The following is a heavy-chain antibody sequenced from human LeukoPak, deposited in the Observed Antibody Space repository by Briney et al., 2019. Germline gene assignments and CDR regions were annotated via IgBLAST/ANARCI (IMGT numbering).Heavy chain of an antibody. Sequence: SETLSLTCTVSGGSISSGGYYWSWIRQHPGEGLEWIGYIYYSGSTYYNPSLKSRVTISVDTSKNQFSLKPSSVTAADTAVYYCARITVTGNWFDPWGQGTLVTVSS. CDR1: GGSISSGGYY. D-gene: IGHD4-11*01. V-gene: IGHV4-31*03. CDR3: ARITVTGNWFDP. J-gene: IGHJ5*02. CDR2: IYYSGST.